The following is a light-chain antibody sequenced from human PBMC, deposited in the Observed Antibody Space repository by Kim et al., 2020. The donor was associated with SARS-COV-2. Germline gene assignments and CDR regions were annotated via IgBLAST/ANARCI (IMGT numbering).Light chain of an antibody. V-gene: IGLV2-8*01. CDR1: SSDVGGYTY. CDR2: EVN. J-gene: IGLJ2*01. CDR3: SSYAGSNNLV. Sequence: GKSVTISCTGTSSDVGGYTYVSWYQQHPGKAPKLMIYEVNKRPSGVPDRFSGSKSGNTASLTVSGLQAEDEADYYCSSYAGSNNLVFGGGTQLTVL.